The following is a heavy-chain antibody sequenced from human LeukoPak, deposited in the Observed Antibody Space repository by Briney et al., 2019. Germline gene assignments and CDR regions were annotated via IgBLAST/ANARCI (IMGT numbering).Heavy chain of an antibody. D-gene: IGHD3-22*01. J-gene: IGHJ3*02. CDR2: VKHDGSVQ. CDR3: ARDPEDYYDSSAYYDGFDM. V-gene: IGHV3-7*01. CDR1: GFTFSSYS. Sequence: GGSLRLSCAASGFTFSSYSMNWVRQAPGKGLEWVANVKHDGSVQYCVDSVKGRFTISRDNAKNSLYLQMNSLRAEDTAVYYCARDPEDYYDSSAYYDGFDMWGQGTMVTVSS.